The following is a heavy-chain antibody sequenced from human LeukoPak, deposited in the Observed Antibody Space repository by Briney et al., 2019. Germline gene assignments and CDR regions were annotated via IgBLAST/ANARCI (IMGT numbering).Heavy chain of an antibody. CDR2: IWYDGSNK. Sequence: GGSLRLSCAASGFTFSSYGMHWVRQAPGKGLEWVAVIWYDGSNKYYADSVKGRFTISRDNSKNTLYLQMNSLRAEDTAVYYYARSLPDWSIDYWGQGTLVTVSS. V-gene: IGHV3-33*01. CDR1: GFTFSSYG. D-gene: IGHD3-9*01. CDR3: ARSLPDWSIDY. J-gene: IGHJ4*02.